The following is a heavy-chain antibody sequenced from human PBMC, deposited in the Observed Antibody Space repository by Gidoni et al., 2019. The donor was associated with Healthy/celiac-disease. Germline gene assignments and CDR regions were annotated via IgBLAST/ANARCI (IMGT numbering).Heavy chain of an antibody. CDR1: GFTFSSYA. J-gene: IGHJ5*02. D-gene: IGHD2-2*01. CDR3: AKETVVVPAALRAGWFDP. V-gene: IGHV3-23*01. Sequence: EVQLLESGGGLVQPGGSLRLSCAASGFTFSSYAMSWVRQAPGKGLEWVSAISGSGGSTYYADSVKGRFTISRDNSKNTLYLQMNSLRAEDTAVYYCAKETVVVPAALRAGWFDPWGQGTLVTVSS. CDR2: ISGSGGST.